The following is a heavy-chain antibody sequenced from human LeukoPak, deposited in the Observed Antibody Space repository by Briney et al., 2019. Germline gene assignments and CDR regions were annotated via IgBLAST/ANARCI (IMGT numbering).Heavy chain of an antibody. J-gene: IGHJ6*03. Sequence: GASVKVSCKASGYTFTGYYVHWVRQAPGQGLEWMGWINPNSGGTNYAQKFQGRVTMTRDTSISTAYMELNSLKSDDTAVYYCTRANSCSSSSCGNSYMDVWGKGTTVTVAS. CDR1: GYTFTGYY. CDR2: INPNSGGT. CDR3: TRANSCSSSSCGNSYMDV. D-gene: IGHD2-2*01. V-gene: IGHV1-2*02.